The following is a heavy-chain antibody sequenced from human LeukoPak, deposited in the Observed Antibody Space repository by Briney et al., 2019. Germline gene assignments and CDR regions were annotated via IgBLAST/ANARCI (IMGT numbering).Heavy chain of an antibody. CDR1: GFTFSSYA. CDR2: ISYDGSNK. D-gene: IGHD3-22*01. J-gene: IGHJ4*02. V-gene: IGHV3-30-3*01. CDR3: ARPWQNYYDSTFDY. Sequence: GGSLRLSCAASGFTFSSYAMRWVRQAPGKGLEWVAVISYDGSNKYYADSVKGRFTISRDNSKNTLYLQMNSLRAEDTAVYYCARPWQNYYDSTFDYWGQGTLVTVSS.